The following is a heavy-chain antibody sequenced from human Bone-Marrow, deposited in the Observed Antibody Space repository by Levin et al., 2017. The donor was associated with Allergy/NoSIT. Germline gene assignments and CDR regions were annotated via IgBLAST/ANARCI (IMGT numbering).Heavy chain of an antibody. CDR1: GFTFTSYA. V-gene: IGHV3-23*01. CDR3: AKNYYDSNGYSPSFDY. CDR2: INGGGSST. Sequence: LSLTCAAPGFTFTSYAMSWVRQAPGKGLEWVSAINGGGSSTYYADSVKGRFTFSRDNSKNTLYLQMSSLRAEDTAVYYCAKNYYDSNGYSPSFDYWGQGTLVTVSS. D-gene: IGHD3-22*01. J-gene: IGHJ4*02.